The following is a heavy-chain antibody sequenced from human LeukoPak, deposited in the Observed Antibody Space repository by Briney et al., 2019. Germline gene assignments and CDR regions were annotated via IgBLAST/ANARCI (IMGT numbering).Heavy chain of an antibody. V-gene: IGHV3-74*01. Sequence: GRSLRLSCAASGFTFSDYWIHWVRQAPGKGLVWVSRINTDGSITNYAGSVKGRFSISRDNAKNTLFLQMNSLRAEDTAVYYCARRGTGHGMDVWGQGTTVIVSS. J-gene: IGHJ6*02. CDR1: GFTFSDYW. CDR2: INTDGSIT. D-gene: IGHD1-1*01. CDR3: ARRGTGHGMDV.